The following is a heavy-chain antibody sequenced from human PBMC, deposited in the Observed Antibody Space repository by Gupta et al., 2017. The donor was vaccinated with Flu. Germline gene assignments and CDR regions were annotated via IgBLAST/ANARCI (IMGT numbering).Heavy chain of an antibody. D-gene: IGHD4-23*01. J-gene: IGHJ4*02. CDR1: GFTFSNYA. CDR2: ISGSGATT. Sequence: EVQLLESGGGLVQPGGSLRLSCAASGFTFSNYAMSWVRPAPGKGLEWVLSISGSGATTYYADSADSVKGRITISRDNSKNTLYLQMHSLRVEDTAVYYCARGNYGGDPKYFDYWGQGTLVTVSS. V-gene: IGHV3-23*01. CDR3: ARGNYGGDPKYFDY.